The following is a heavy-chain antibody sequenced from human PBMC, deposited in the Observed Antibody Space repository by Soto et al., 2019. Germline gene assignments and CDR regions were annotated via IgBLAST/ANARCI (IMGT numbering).Heavy chain of an antibody. CDR1: GGSISSGGYS. J-gene: IGHJ5*02. CDR2: IYHSGST. CDR3: AREHTSPDPNWFDP. Sequence: SETLSLTCAVSGGSISSGGYSWSWIRQPPGKGLEWIGYIYHSGSTYYNPSLKSRVTISVDTSKNQFSLKLSSVTAADTAVYYCAREHTSPDPNWFDPWGQGTLVTVSS. V-gene: IGHV4-30-2*05.